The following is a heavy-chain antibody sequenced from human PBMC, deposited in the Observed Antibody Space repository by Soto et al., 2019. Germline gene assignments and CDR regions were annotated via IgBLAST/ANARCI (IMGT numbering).Heavy chain of an antibody. D-gene: IGHD5-18*01. Sequence: PGGSLRLSCAASGVTVNSNYMSWVRQASGKGLERVSVIYSGGSTYYADSVKGRFTISRDNSKNTLYLQMNSLRAEDTAVYYCARHGYNYGGGYFDYWGQGTLVTVSS. CDR2: IYSGGST. CDR1: GVTVNSNY. CDR3: ARHGYNYGGGYFDY. V-gene: IGHV3-66*04. J-gene: IGHJ4*02.